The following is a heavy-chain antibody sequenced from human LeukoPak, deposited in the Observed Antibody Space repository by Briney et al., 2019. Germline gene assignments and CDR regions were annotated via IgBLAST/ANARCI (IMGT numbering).Heavy chain of an antibody. V-gene: IGHV4-30-2*01. D-gene: IGHD3-10*01. J-gene: IGHJ2*01. CDR3: AILRSGVLGWYFDL. Sequence: SQTLSLTCTVSGGSISSGAYYWSWIRQPPGKGREWIGYIYHSGSTYYNPSLKSRVTISVDRSKNQFSLKLSSVTAADTAVYYCAILRSGVLGWYFDLWGRGTLVTVSS. CDR2: IYHSGST. CDR1: GGSISSGAYY.